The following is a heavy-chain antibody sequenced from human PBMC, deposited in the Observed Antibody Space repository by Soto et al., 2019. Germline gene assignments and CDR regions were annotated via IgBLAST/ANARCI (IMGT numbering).Heavy chain of an antibody. CDR2: TYYRSKWYN. CDR3: ARGDQGFDY. J-gene: IGHJ4*02. V-gene: IGHV6-1*01. CDR1: GCSVSSNIAA. D-gene: IGHD3-16*01. Sequence: SQTRSVTCAISGCSVSSNIAARNCIRQSPARGLEWLGRTYYRSKWYNNYAVSVKSRITINADTSKNQFSLQLNSVTPEDTAVYYCARGDQGFDYWGQGTMVTVSS.